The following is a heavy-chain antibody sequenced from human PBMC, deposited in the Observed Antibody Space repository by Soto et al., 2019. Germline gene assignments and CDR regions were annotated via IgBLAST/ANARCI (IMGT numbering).Heavy chain of an antibody. J-gene: IGHJ5*02. Sequence: SETLSLTCTVSGGSISSGGYYWSWIRQHPGKALEWIGYIYYSGSTYYNPSLKSRVTISVDTSKNQFSLKLSSVTAADTAVYYCARDLKNADFWSGYYGGVFDPWGQGTLVTVSS. CDR2: IYYSGST. CDR3: ARDLKNADFWSGYYGGVFDP. V-gene: IGHV4-31*02. CDR1: GGSISSGGYY. D-gene: IGHD3-3*01.